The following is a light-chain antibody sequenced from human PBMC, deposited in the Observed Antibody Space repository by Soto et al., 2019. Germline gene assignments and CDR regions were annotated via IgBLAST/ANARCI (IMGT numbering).Light chain of an antibody. CDR1: QSVSRD. CDR2: DAS. J-gene: IGKJ3*01. CDR3: QHRHN. V-gene: IGKV3-11*01. Sequence: DIVLTQSPATLSLSPGERATLSCRASQSVSRDFAWYQQKPGQAPRLLIYDASNRATGIPARFSGSGSGTDLTLTIHRLQPEDFAVYYCQHRHNFGPGTKVDFK.